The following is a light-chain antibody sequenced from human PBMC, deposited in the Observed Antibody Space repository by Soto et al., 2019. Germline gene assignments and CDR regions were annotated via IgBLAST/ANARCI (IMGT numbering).Light chain of an antibody. J-gene: IGKJ4*01. Sequence: DIQMTQSPSSLSASVGDRVTITCRAGQRISTYLNWYQQKPGKAPNLLIYGASTLQSGVPSRFNRSGSGTDYIVTISSLQPEDYATYYWQQTYSVPRTFGGGTKVEIK. CDR2: GAS. CDR3: QQTYSVPRT. V-gene: IGKV1-39*01. CDR1: QRISTY.